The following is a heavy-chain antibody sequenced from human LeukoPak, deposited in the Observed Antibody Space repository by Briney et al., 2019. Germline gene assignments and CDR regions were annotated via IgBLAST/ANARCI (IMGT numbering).Heavy chain of an antibody. Sequence: SETLSLTCSVSGGSFSTYYWSWFRQPPGKELEWIAYIYYSGSTNYSPSLKSRVTISVDTSKNQFSLELRSVTAADTAVYYCARRLAASDAFDIWGQGTTVTVSS. J-gene: IGHJ3*02. CDR3: ARRLAASDAFDI. V-gene: IGHV4-59*08. CDR1: GGSFSTYY. D-gene: IGHD2-21*01. CDR2: IYYSGST.